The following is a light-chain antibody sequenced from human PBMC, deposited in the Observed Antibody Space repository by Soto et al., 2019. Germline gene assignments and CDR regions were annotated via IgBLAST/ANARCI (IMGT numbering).Light chain of an antibody. CDR3: QQYNNCPGT. V-gene: IGKV3-15*01. CDR2: GAS. Sequence: EIVMTQSPATLSASAGERVTLSCRASQGVSSNLAWYQQKPGQAPRLLIYGASTMATGIPAKFSGSGSGTEFTLTISSLQSEDFAVYYCQQYNNCPGTFGQGTKVEIK. CDR1: QGVSSN. J-gene: IGKJ1*01.